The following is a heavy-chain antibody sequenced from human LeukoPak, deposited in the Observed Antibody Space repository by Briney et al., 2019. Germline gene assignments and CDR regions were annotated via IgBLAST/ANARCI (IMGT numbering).Heavy chain of an antibody. D-gene: IGHD3-10*01. J-gene: IGHJ6*03. CDR2: ISSSGSTI. CDR1: GFTFSSYE. V-gene: IGHV3-48*03. CDR3: ARRMIRYYYYMDV. Sequence: GGSLRLSCAASGFTFSSYEMNWVRQAPGKGLEWVSYISSSGSTIYYADSVKGRFTISRDNAKNSLYLQMNSLRAEDTAVYYCARRMIRYYYYMDVWGKGTTVTISS.